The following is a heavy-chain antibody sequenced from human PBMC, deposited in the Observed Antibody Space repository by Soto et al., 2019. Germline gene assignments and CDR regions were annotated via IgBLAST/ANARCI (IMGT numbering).Heavy chain of an antibody. CDR1: GGTFSSYA. Sequence: SVKVSCKASGGTFSSYAISWVRQAPGQGLEWMGWIIPIFGTANYAQKFQGRVTITAGESTSTAYMELSSLRSEDTAVYYCARGVGGYDYAYYYYGMDVWGQGTTVTVSS. D-gene: IGHD5-12*01. J-gene: IGHJ6*02. CDR2: IIPIFGTA. CDR3: ARGVGGYDYAYYYYGMDV. V-gene: IGHV1-69*13.